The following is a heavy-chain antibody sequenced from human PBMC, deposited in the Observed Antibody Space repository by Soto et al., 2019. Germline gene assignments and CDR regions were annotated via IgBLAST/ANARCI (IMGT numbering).Heavy chain of an antibody. CDR1: GYTFTGYY. D-gene: IGHD6-13*01. J-gene: IGHJ6*02. Sequence: GASVKVSCKASGYTFTGYYMHWVRQAPGQGLEWMGWINPNSGGTNYAQKFQGWVTMTRDTSISTAYMELSRLRSDDTAVYYCARDKALIADFRHYYYGMDVWGQGTTVTVSS. CDR2: INPNSGGT. CDR3: ARDKALIADFRHYYYGMDV. V-gene: IGHV1-2*04.